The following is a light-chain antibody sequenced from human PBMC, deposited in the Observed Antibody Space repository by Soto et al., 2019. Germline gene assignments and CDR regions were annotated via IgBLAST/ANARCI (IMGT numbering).Light chain of an antibody. CDR3: QQHENLPT. V-gene: IGKV1-33*01. Sequence: DIHMTRSPSFLSACVMDSGSSPFQARQNINNYVNWYQQKPGRAPKLLIYDASNLEAGVTSRFRGSGSGTDFTFTISRLQPEDIATYYCQQHENLPTFGQGTLLEIK. CDR2: DAS. J-gene: IGKJ5*01. CDR1: QNINNY.